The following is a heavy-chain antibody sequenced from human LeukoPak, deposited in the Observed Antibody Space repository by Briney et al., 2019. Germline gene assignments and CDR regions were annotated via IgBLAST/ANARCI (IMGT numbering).Heavy chain of an antibody. V-gene: IGHV4-59*12. CDR2: IYYSGST. D-gene: IGHD2-2*01. Sequence: SETLSLTCTVSGGSISSYYWSWIRQPPGKGLEWIGYIYYSGSTNYNPSLKSRVTISVDTSKNQFSLKLSSVTAADTAVYYCARRRDRGWGYCSSTSCNNWFDPWGQGTLVTVSS. J-gene: IGHJ5*02. CDR3: ARRRDRGWGYCSSTSCNNWFDP. CDR1: GGSISSYY.